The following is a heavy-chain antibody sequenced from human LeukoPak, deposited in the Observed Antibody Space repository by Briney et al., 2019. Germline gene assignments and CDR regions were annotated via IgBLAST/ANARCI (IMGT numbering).Heavy chain of an antibody. CDR2: IWYDGSNK. J-gene: IGHJ4*02. D-gene: IGHD3-16*02. CDR3: AREGMITFGGVIVNGKVY. Sequence: SLILSCAASGFTFSSYGMHWVRQAPGKGLEWVAVIWYDGSNKYYADSVKGRFTISRDNSKNTLYLQMNSLRAEDTAVYYCAREGMITFGGVIVNGKVYWGQGALVAASS. V-gene: IGHV3-33*01. CDR1: GFTFSSYG.